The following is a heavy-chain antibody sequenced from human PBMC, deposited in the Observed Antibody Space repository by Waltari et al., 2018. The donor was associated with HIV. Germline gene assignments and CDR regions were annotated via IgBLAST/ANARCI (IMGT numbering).Heavy chain of an antibody. CDR2: INAGNGNT. D-gene: IGHD3-9*01. Sequence: QVQLVQSGAEVKKPGASVKVSCKASGYTFTSYAMHWVRQAPGQRLEWRGWINAGNGNTKYSQKFQGRVTITRDTSASTAYMELSSLRSEDTAVYYCAREERYFSYFDYWGQGTLVTVSS. J-gene: IGHJ4*02. V-gene: IGHV1-3*01. CDR1: GYTFTSYA. CDR3: AREERYFSYFDY.